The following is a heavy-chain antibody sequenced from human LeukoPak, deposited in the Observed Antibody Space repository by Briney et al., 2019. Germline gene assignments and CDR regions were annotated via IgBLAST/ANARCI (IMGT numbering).Heavy chain of an antibody. CDR2: ISAYNGNT. CDR1: GYTFTSYG. D-gene: IGHD3-3*01. CDR3: ARDPGYYDFWSGTPGGADY. V-gene: IGHV1-18*01. Sequence: ASVKVSCKASGYTFTSYGISWVRQAPGQGLEWMGWISAYNGNTNYAQKLRGRVTMTTDTSTSTAYMELRSLRSDDTAVYYCARDPGYYDFWSGTPGGADYWGQGTLVTVSS. J-gene: IGHJ4*02.